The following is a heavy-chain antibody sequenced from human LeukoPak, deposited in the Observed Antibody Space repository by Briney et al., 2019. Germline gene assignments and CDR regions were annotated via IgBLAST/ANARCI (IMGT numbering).Heavy chain of an antibody. J-gene: IGHJ4*02. V-gene: IGHV3-23*01. CDR1: GFTFNKHG. CDR2: ISGGGGSK. CDR3: ARDTGGLFSFDY. Sequence: GGSLRLSCAASGFTFNKHGVSWVRQAPGKGLEWVSAISGGGGSKYYAQSVKGRFTISRDNSRNTLYLQMNSLRAEDTAVYYCARDTGGLFSFDYWGQGTLVTVSS. D-gene: IGHD3-10*01.